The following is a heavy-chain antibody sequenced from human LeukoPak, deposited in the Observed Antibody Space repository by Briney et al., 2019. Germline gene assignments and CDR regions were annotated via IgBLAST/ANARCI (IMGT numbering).Heavy chain of an antibody. J-gene: IGHJ4*02. CDR1: GYTFTSYG. V-gene: IGHV1-18*01. CDR3: ARNDQTLGQWLALDY. CDR2: ISAYNGNT. D-gene: IGHD6-19*01. Sequence: ASVKVSCKASGYTFTSYGISWVRQAPGQGLEWMGWISAYNGNTNYAQKLRGRVTMTTDTSTSTACMELRSLRSDDTAVYYCARNDQTLGQWLALDYWGQGTLVTVSS.